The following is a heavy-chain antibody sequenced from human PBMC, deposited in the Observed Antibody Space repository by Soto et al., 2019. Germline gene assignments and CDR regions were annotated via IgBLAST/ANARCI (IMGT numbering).Heavy chain of an antibody. J-gene: IGHJ5*02. CDR1: GGTFSSYA. Sequence: SVKVSCKASGGTFSSYAISWVRQAPGQGLEWMGGIIPIFGTANYAQKFQGRVTITADESTSTAYMELSSLRSEDTAVYYCARSRIAAAASGGFDPWGQGTLVTVSS. CDR2: IIPIFGTA. D-gene: IGHD6-13*01. CDR3: ARSRIAAAASGGFDP. V-gene: IGHV1-69*13.